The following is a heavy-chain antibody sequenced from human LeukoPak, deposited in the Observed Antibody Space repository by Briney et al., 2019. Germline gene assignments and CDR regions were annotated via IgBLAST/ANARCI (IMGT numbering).Heavy chain of an antibody. V-gene: IGHV5-51*01. CDR2: IYPGDSET. D-gene: IGHD4-17*01. Sequence: GESLKISCKGSGYTFTGYWIGWVRQMPGKGLEWMAFIYPGDSETRYSPLFQGQVTISVDKSINTAYLQWSSLKASDTAIYYCARHAVYGDYAASRTFYFDYWGQGTLVTVSS. CDR3: ARHAVYGDYAASRTFYFDY. CDR1: GYTFTGYW. J-gene: IGHJ4*02.